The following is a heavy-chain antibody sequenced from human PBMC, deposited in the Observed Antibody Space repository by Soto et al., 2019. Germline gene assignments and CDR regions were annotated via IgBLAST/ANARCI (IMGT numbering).Heavy chain of an antibody. D-gene: IGHD3-16*01. J-gene: IGHJ5*02. Sequence: NPSETLSLTCAVSGGSISSGGYSWSWIRQPPGKGLEWIGYIYHSGSTYYNPSLKSRVTIPVDRSKNQFSLKLSSVTAADTAVYYCARAGYYDYVWGQENWFDPWGQGTLVTVSS. V-gene: IGHV4-30-2*01. CDR1: GGSISSGGYS. CDR2: IYHSGST. CDR3: ARAGYYDYVWGQENWFDP.